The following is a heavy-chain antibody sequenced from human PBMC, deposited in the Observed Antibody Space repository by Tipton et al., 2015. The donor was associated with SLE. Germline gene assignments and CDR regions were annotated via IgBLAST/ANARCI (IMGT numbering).Heavy chain of an antibody. Sequence: TLSLTCAVSGGSISPYYWTWIRQPPGKRLEWIGYIYYSGITIYNPSLKGRVTMFVDTSKNQFSLKLSSVTAADTAVYYCARLFGIAAVWGQGTLVTVSS. V-gene: IGHV4-59*08. J-gene: IGHJ4*02. CDR2: IYYSGIT. CDR1: GGSISPYY. D-gene: IGHD6-13*01. CDR3: ARLFGIAAV.